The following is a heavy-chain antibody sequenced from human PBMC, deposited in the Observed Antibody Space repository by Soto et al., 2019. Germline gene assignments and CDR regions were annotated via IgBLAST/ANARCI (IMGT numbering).Heavy chain of an antibody. V-gene: IGHV3-74*01. Sequence: GGSLRLSCAVSGFTFSAYWMHWVRQVPGKGLTWVSRISDDGSTATYADSVKGRFVISRDNAKNSLYLEMNTLRAGDSGLYYCARGPRVSSTGTGAHWGRGTLVTVSS. CDR3: ARGPRVSSTGTGAH. CDR1: GFTFSAYW. CDR2: ISDDGSTA. J-gene: IGHJ4*02. D-gene: IGHD1-1*01.